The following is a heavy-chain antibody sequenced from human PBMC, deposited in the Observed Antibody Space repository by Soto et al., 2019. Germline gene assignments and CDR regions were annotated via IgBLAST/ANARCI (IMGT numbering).Heavy chain of an antibody. D-gene: IGHD5-18*01. CDR2: IKQDGSEK. V-gene: IGHV3-7*05. Sequence: GGSLRLSCAASGFTFSSYWMSWVRQAPGKGLEWVANIKQDGSEKCYVDSVKGRFTISRDNAKNSLYLQMNSLRAEDTAVYYCARDWIPPDTAMEWGWFDPWGQGTLVTVSS. J-gene: IGHJ5*02. CDR1: GFTFSSYW. CDR3: ARDWIPPDTAMEWGWFDP.